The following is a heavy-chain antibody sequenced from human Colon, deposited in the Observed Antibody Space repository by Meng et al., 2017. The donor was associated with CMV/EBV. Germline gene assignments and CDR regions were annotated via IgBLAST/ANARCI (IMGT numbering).Heavy chain of an antibody. CDR1: GFTFSSYA. J-gene: IGHJ4*02. V-gene: IGHV3-23*01. CDR2: ISGSGGST. D-gene: IGHD6-13*01. Sequence: GGSLRLSCAASGFTFSSYAMSWVRQAPGKGLEWVSAISGSGGSTYYADSVKGRFTISRDNSKNTLYLQMNSLRAEDTAVYYCAKMYGQQLVRRGYFDYWGQGTLVTVSS. CDR3: AKMYGQQLVRRGYFDY.